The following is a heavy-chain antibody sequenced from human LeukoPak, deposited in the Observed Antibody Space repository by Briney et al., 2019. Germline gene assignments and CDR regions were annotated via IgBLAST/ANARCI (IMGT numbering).Heavy chain of an antibody. V-gene: IGHV3-66*01. Sequence: PGGSLRLSCAASGFTVSSNYMSWVRQAPGKGLEWVSVIYSGGSTYYADSVKGRFTISRDNSKNTLYLQMNSLRAEDTAVYYCARDYRNENYDFWSGYYTGIDAFDIWGQGTMVTVSS. CDR3: ARDYRNENYDFWSGYYTGIDAFDI. CDR2: IYSGGST. J-gene: IGHJ3*02. D-gene: IGHD3-3*01. CDR1: GFTVSSNY.